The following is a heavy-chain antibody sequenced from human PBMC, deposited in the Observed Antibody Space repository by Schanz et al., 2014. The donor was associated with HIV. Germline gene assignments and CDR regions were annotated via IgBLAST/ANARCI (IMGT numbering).Heavy chain of an antibody. Sequence: EVQLLESGGGLVQPGGSLRLSCAVSGFTITSYGMSWVRQAPGKGLEGVSTISAGVGTASYADSVKGRFTISRDNSKKMLFLQMNSLRAEDTAVYYCVRLMSSDYDFYHYGMDVWGQGTTVIVSS. CDR1: GFTITSYG. CDR2: ISAGVGTA. D-gene: IGHD4-17*01. V-gene: IGHV3-23*01. J-gene: IGHJ6*02. CDR3: VRLMSSDYDFYHYGMDV.